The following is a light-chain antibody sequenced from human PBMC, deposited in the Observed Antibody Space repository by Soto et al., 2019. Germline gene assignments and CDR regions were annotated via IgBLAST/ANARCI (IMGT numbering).Light chain of an antibody. CDR1: SSDIGENV. CDR3: GTWDTYVTAL. J-gene: IGLJ2*01. CDR2: DNN. V-gene: IGLV1-51*01. Sequence: QSVLTQSPSVSAAPGQTVTISCSGSSSDIGENVVSWYQQFPGTAPTLLIYDNNKRPSGIPDRFSGSKSGTSASLDITGLQTGDEAIYYCGTWDTYVTALFGGGTKVTVL.